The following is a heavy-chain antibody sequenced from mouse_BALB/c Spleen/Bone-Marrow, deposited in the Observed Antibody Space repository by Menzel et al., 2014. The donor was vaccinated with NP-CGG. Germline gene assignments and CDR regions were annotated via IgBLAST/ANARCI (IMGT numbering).Heavy chain of an antibody. V-gene: IGHV1S130*01. D-gene: IGHD2-14*01. CDR2: IHPNSGNT. CDR1: GYTFTSSW. J-gene: IGHJ2*01. Sequence: VQLQQSGSVLVRPGASVKLSRQASGYTFTSSWMHWAKQRPGQGLKWIGEIHPNSGNTNYNEKFKGKGTLTVDTSSSTAYVDLSSLTAEDSAVYFCARHHRYAYYFDYWGQGPTLTVSS. CDR3: ARHHRYAYYFDY.